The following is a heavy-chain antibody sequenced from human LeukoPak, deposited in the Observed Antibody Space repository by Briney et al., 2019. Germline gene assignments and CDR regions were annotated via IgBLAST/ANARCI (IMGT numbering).Heavy chain of an antibody. D-gene: IGHD3-22*01. V-gene: IGHV1-69*13. J-gene: IGHJ4*02. CDR2: IIPIFGTA. Sequence: SVKVSCKASGGTFTSYAISWVRQAPGQGLEWMGGIIPIFGTANYAQKFQGRVTITADESTSTAYMELSSLRSEDTAVYYCARHYYDSSGYYYARLGFDYWGQGTLVTVSS. CDR1: GGTFTSYA. CDR3: ARHYYDSSGYYYARLGFDY.